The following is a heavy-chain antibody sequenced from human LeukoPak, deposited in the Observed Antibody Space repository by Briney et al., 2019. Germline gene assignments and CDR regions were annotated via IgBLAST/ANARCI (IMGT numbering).Heavy chain of an antibody. Sequence: ASVTVSCKASGGTFSSYAISWVRQAPGQGLEWMGGIIPIFGTANYAQKFQGRVTITTDESTSTAYMELSSLRSEDTAVYYCARVPRYYCGGDCWFDPWGQGTLVTVSS. J-gene: IGHJ5*02. CDR3: ARVPRYYCGGDCWFDP. V-gene: IGHV1-69*05. CDR1: GGTFSSYA. CDR2: IIPIFGTA. D-gene: IGHD2-21*02.